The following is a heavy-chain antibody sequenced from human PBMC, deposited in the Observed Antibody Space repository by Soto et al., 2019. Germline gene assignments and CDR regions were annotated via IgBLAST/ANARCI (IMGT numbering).Heavy chain of an antibody. J-gene: IGHJ3*02. D-gene: IGHD6-13*01. CDR3: ARVVVRIAAAGNAFDI. Sequence: ASVKXSCKASGYTFTSYGISWVRQAPGQGLEWMGWISAYNGNTNYAQKLQGRVTMTTDTSTSTAYMELRSLRSDDTAVYYCARVVVRIAAAGNAFDIWGQGTMVTVSS. CDR2: ISAYNGNT. V-gene: IGHV1-18*01. CDR1: GYTFTSYG.